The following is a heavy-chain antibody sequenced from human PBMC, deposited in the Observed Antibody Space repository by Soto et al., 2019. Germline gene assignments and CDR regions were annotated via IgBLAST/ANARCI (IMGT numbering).Heavy chain of an antibody. J-gene: IGHJ4*02. V-gene: IGHV3-72*01. Sequence: EVQLVESGGGLVQPGGSLRLSCAASGFTFSDHYMDWVRQVPGKGLEWVGRIRDKAHSYTTEYSASVKGRFTIARDDSKTYLYLQMISLKTEDTAVYYCARPRSTTYYGSYFDYWGQGTLVTVSS. CDR3: ARPRSTTYYGSYFDY. CDR1: GFTFSDHY. D-gene: IGHD3-22*01. CDR2: IRDKAHSYTT.